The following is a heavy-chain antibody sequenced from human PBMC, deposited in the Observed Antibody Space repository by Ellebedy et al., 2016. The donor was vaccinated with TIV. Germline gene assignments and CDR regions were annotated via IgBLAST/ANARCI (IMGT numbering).Heavy chain of an antibody. CDR2: FDPEDGET. Sequence: ASVKVSXXVSGYTLTELSMHWVRQAPGKGLEWMGGFDPEDGETIYAQKFQGRVTMTRNTSISTAYMELSSLRSEDTAVYYCARGPYSSGWYSYYYYGMDVWGQGTTVTVSS. CDR1: GYTLTELS. V-gene: IGHV1-24*01. CDR3: ARGPYSSGWYSYYYYGMDV. D-gene: IGHD6-19*01. J-gene: IGHJ6*02.